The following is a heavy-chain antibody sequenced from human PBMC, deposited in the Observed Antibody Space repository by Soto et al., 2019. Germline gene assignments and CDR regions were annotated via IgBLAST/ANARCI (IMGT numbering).Heavy chain of an antibody. CDR3: AKNGPAYADAFDS. D-gene: IGHD2-8*01. CDR2: ISGSAGTT. J-gene: IGHJ3*01. CDR1: GFIFASYA. V-gene: IGHV3-23*01. Sequence: EVQLSQSGGGWVQPGGSLRLSCSASGFIFASYAMSWVRQAPGKGLEWVCVISGSAGTTDYAWSVTGRFTISRDNAKNTLYLNMNSLKGEDTAVYYCAKNGPAYADAFDSWGQGTMVPVSS.